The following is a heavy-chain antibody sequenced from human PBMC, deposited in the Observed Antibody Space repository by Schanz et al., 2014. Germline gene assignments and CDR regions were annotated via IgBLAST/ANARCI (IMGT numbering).Heavy chain of an antibody. CDR3: AREGTVIRGLSGWFDP. V-gene: IGHV1-2*06. J-gene: IGHJ5*02. Sequence: QVQLVQSGAEVKKPGASVKVSCKSSGYTFTDYHIHWVRQAPGQGLEYMGRINPNSGGTNFAQKCRGRVTMTRSTSISTVYMELSRLRSDATAVYYCAREGTVIRGLSGWFDPWGQGTLVTVSS. CDR2: INPNSGGT. D-gene: IGHD3-10*01. CDR1: GYTFTDYH.